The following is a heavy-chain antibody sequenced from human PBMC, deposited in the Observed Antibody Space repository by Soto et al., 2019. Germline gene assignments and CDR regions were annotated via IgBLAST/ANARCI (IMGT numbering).Heavy chain of an antibody. V-gene: IGHV3-15*01. CDR1: GLIFNKAW. J-gene: IGHJ4*02. CDR3: TTDRGAVSGFGLLIPFSDY. Sequence: EVQLVESGGGLVKPGGSLRLSCAASGLIFNKAWMNWDRQAAWKGLELVGRMKNKAAGGTTEYMAHVKVRCTISREDSINTLYLQMNSMKSEDTAVSYCTTDRGAVSGFGLLIPFSDYGGQGSLVTVSS. CDR2: MKNKAAGGTT. D-gene: IGHD3-3*01.